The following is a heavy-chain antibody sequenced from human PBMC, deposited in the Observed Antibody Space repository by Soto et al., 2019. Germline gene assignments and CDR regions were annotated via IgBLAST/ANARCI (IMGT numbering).Heavy chain of an antibody. Sequence: GGSLRLSCAASGFTFSSYAMSWVRQAPGKGLEWVSAISGSGGSTYYADSVKGRFTISRDNSKNTLYLQMNSLRAEDTAVYYCAKGHPAYCGGDCYSGFDYWGQGTLVTVSS. CDR2: ISGSGGST. V-gene: IGHV3-23*01. D-gene: IGHD2-21*02. CDR1: GFTFSSYA. J-gene: IGHJ4*02. CDR3: AKGHPAYCGGDCYSGFDY.